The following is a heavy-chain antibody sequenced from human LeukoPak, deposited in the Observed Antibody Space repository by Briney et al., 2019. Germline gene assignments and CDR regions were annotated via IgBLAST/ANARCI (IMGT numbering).Heavy chain of an antibody. CDR2: IIPIFGTA. J-gene: IGHJ5*02. CDR3: ARGREIVVVPAAMGDWFDP. D-gene: IGHD2-2*01. Sequence: ASVKVSCKASGGTFSSYAISWVRQAPGQGLEWMGGIIPIFGTANYAQKFQGRVTITADESTSTAYMELRSLRSDDTAVYYCARGREIVVVPAAMGDWFDPWGQGTLVTVSS. CDR1: GGTFSSYA. V-gene: IGHV1-69*13.